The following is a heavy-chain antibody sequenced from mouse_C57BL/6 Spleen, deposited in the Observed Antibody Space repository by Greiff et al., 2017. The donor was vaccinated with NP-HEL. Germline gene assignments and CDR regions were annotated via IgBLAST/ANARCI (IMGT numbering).Heavy chain of an antibody. V-gene: IGHV1-64*01. D-gene: IGHD2-4*01. J-gene: IGHJ3*01. CDR2: IHPNSGST. Sequence: QVQLQQPGAELVKPGASVKLSCKASDYTFTSYWMHWVKQRPGQGLEWIGMIHPNSGSTNYNEKFKSKATLTVDKSSSTAYMQLSSLTSEDAAVYDCARIYYDYPFAYWGQGTLVTVSA. CDR1: DYTFTSYW. CDR3: ARIYYDYPFAY.